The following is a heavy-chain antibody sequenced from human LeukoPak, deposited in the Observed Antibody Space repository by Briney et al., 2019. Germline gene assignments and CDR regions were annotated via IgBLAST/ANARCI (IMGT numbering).Heavy chain of an antibody. CDR2: IYYSGST. D-gene: IGHD6-6*01. V-gene: IGHV4-30-4*08. J-gene: IGHJ4*02. CDR3: AREDQYSSSSGDY. Sequence: SETLSLTXTVSGGSISSGDYYWSWIRQPPGKGLEWIGYIYYSGSTYYNPSLKSRVTISVDTSKNQFSLKLSSVTAADTAVYYCAREDQYSSSSGDYWGQGTLVTVSS. CDR1: GGSISSGDYY.